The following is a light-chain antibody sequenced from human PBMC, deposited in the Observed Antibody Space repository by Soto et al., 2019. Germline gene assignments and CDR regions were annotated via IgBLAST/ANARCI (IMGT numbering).Light chain of an antibody. V-gene: IGKV3-20*01. CDR1: QSVSSR. J-gene: IGKJ5*01. Sequence: DIVLTHSPCALYLSPLGRATLSCMASQSVSSRLAWYQHKPGQAPRLLISGASSRATGIPDRFSGSGSGTDFTLTISRLEPEDFALYYCQQYGGSPINCGQGTRLEIK. CDR2: GAS. CDR3: QQYGGSPIN.